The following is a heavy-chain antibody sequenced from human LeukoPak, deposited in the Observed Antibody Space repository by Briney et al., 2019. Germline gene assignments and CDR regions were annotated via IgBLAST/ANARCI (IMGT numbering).Heavy chain of an antibody. CDR1: GFTFSSYW. CDR3: ARDILGYCYN. CDR2: VSSSGTTM. V-gene: IGHV3-48*04. J-gene: IGHJ4*02. Sequence: GGSLRLSCAASGFTFSSYWMSWVRQAPGKGLEWVSYVSSSGTTMYYADSVKGRFTISRDNAKNSLFLQMNSLRAEDAAVYYCARDILGYCYNWGQGTLVTVSS.